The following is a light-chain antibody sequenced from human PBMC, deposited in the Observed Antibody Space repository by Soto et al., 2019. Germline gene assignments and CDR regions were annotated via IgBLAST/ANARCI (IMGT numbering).Light chain of an antibody. CDR2: GNS. Sequence: QSVLTQPPSGSGAPGQRVTISCTGSSSNIGAGYDVHWYQQLPGTAPKLLIYGNSNRPSGVPDRFSGSKSGTSASLAITGLQAEDEADYYCQSYDSSLSGYVFGTGT. CDR1: SSNIGAGYD. CDR3: QSYDSSLSGYV. V-gene: IGLV1-40*01. J-gene: IGLJ1*01.